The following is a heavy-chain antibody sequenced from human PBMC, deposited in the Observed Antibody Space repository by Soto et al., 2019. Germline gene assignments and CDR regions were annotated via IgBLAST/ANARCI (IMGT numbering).Heavy chain of an antibody. CDR1: GFTFSSYG. Sequence: QVQLVESGGGVVQPGRSLRLSCAASGFTFSSYGMHWVRQAPGKGLEWVAVIWYDGSNKYYADSVKGRFTISRDNSKNTLYRKRNSLRAEDTVVYYCAGERNSRGWYGGDVFDMGGQGKMVPVSS. V-gene: IGHV3-33*01. D-gene: IGHD6-19*01. J-gene: IGHJ3*02. CDR3: AGERNSRGWYGGDVFDM. CDR2: IWYDGSNK.